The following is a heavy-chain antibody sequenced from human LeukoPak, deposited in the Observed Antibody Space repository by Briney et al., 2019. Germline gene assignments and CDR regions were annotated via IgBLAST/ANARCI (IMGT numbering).Heavy chain of an antibody. CDR1: RLTFSTNP. D-gene: IGHD5-24*01. J-gene: IGHJ4*02. Sequence: GALRLSCTASRLTFSTNPMHWVRQAPGKGLEWVAVISYDGNAKYYADSVKGRFTISRDNSKNTLYLQMNSLRPEDTAVYYCARSPSDGYNYLDYWGQGTLVTVSS. CDR2: ISYDGNAK. CDR3: ARSPSDGYNYLDY. V-gene: IGHV3-30*04.